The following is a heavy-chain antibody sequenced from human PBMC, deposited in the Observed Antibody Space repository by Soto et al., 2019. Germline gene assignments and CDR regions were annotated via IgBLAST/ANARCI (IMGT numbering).Heavy chain of an antibody. V-gene: IGHV6-1*01. D-gene: IGHD1-20*01. CDR1: GDSVSSNSAA. CDR3: ARGLEYNWNYFGY. J-gene: IGHJ4*02. CDR2: TYYRSKWYN. Sequence: SQTLSLTCAISGDSVSSNSAAWTWIRQSPSRGLEWLGRTYYRSKWYNDYAVSVKSRITINPDTSKNQFSLQLNSVTPEDTAVYYCARGLEYNWNYFGYWGQGTPVTVSS.